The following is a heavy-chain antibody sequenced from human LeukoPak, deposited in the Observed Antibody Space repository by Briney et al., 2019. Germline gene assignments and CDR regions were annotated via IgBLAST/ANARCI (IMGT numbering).Heavy chain of an antibody. Sequence: QPGGSLRLSCAASGFTFSSYAMSWVRQAPGKGLEWVSAISGSGGSTYYADSVKGRFTISRDNSKNTLYLQMNSLRAEDTAVYYRATFPSGDHVRLVFDYWGQGTLVTVSS. V-gene: IGHV3-23*01. J-gene: IGHJ4*02. CDR1: GFTFSSYA. CDR2: ISGSGGST. D-gene: IGHD2-15*01. CDR3: ATFPSGDHVRLVFDY.